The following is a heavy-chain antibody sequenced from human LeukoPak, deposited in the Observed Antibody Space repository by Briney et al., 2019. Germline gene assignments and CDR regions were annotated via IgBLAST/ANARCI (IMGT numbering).Heavy chain of an antibody. CDR1: GFGSKNYA. CDR3: ARQPAGYSYGAGAFDI. V-gene: IGHV3-23*01. D-gene: IGHD5-18*01. CDR2: ISATGVNT. J-gene: IGHJ3*02. Sequence: GGSLRLSCTPSGFGSKNYAMSWVRLAPGKGLEWVSIISATGVNTYYADSVKGRFTISRDNSKNTLYLQMNSLRAEDTAVYYCARQPAGYSYGAGAFDIWGQGAMVTVSS.